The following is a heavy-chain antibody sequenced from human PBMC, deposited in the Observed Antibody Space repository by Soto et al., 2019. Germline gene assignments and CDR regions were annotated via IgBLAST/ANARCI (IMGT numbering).Heavy chain of an antibody. CDR2: IIPIFGTA. CDR1: GGTFSSCA. D-gene: IGHD6-19*01. V-gene: IGHV1-69*13. Sequence: SVKVSCKSSGGTFSSCAISWVRQAPGQGLEWMGGIIPIFGTANYAQKFQGRVTITADESTSTAYMELSSLRSEDTAVYYCARVGXAVAGTPPLYYYYGMDVWGQGTTVTVSS. CDR3: ARVGXAVAGTPPLYYYYGMDV. J-gene: IGHJ6*02.